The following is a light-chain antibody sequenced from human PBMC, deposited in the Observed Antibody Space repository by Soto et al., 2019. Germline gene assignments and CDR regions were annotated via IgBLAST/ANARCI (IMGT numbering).Light chain of an antibody. CDR1: QDVDNNS. V-gene: IGKV3-20*01. Sequence: EIVLTQSPGTLSLSPGEGATLSCRASQDVDNNSLAWYQQRPGQAPRLLIYASSRSATGIPDRFSGSGSGTDFTLTISRVGPEDIAVYFCHQYYSSITFGGGTKVEVK. CDR2: ASS. CDR3: HQYYSSIT. J-gene: IGKJ4*01.